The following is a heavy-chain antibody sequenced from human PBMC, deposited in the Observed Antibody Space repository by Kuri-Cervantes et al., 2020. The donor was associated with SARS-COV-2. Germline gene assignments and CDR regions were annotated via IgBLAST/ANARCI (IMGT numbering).Heavy chain of an antibody. J-gene: IGHJ5*02. CDR2: IRYDGSNK. CDR3: AKDAGSGHFWSGYSGGNWFDP. V-gene: IGHV3-30*02. Sequence: GGSLRLSFEASGFTFSRYGMHWVRQAPGKGLEWVAFIRYDGSNKYYADSVKGRFTISRDNSKNTLYLQMNSLRAEDTAVYYCAKDAGSGHFWSGYSGGNWFDPWGQGTLVTVSS. D-gene: IGHD3-3*02. CDR1: GFTFSRYG.